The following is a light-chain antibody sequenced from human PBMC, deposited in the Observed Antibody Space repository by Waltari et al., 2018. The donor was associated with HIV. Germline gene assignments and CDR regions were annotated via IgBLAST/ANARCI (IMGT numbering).Light chain of an antibody. CDR3: QAWDKDDVI. CDR1: GVANTD. V-gene: IGLV3-1*01. CDR2: QND. Sequence: SFDLTQAPSVSVSPGQTVIIPCSGDGVANTDVFWYYQRSGQAPLLVIYQNDKRPSGIAERFSGSKAGQTASLTISGTQAVDEGDYYCQAWDKDDVIFGGGTKLTVL. J-gene: IGLJ2*01.